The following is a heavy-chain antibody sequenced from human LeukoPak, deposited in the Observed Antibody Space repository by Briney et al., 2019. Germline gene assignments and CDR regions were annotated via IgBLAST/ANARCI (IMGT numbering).Heavy chain of an antibody. D-gene: IGHD3-22*01. V-gene: IGHV3-73*01. CDR1: GFTFSTST. CDR2: IRNKVNNYAT. J-gene: IGHJ4*02. Sequence: GGSLRLSCAASGFTFSTSTVHWVRQASGKGLEWVGHIRNKVNNYATAYAASVKGRFTISRDDLKNTGYLQMNSLKTEDTAVYYCIRRDDSSGFDWGQGTLVTVSS. CDR3: IRRDDSSGFD.